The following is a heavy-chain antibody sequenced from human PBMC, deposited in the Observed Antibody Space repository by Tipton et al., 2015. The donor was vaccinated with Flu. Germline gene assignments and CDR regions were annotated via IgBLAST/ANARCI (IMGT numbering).Heavy chain of an antibody. Sequence: TLSLTCTVSYQSITTSYFWGWIRQPPGGGLEWIGSLLHTGSTYYSPSFESRGTMSRDTSKNQFSLSLSSVTAADTAIYYCAAVGDTGASPGDFWGRGTLVTVSS. CDR1: YQSITTSYF. D-gene: IGHD5-18*01. CDR3: AAVGDTGASPGDF. CDR2: LLHTGST. V-gene: IGHV4-38-2*02. J-gene: IGHJ4*02.